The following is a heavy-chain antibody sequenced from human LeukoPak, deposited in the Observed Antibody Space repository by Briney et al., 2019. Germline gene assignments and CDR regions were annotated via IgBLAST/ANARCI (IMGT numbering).Heavy chain of an antibody. D-gene: IGHD3-10*01. CDR2: IYTSGTT. J-gene: IGHJ4*02. CDR1: GGSISYHY. Sequence: SSEPLSLTCTVSGGSISYHYWSWIRQPAGKGLEWIGRIYTSGTTKYNPSLKSRVTISVDKSKNQFSLKLSSVTAADTAVYYCPYVSGIGELWGQGTLVTVSS. CDR3: PYVSGIGEL. V-gene: IGHV4-4*07.